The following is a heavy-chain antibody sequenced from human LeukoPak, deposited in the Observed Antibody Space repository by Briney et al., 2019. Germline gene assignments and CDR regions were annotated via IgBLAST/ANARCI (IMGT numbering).Heavy chain of an antibody. Sequence: SDTLSLTCTVSDGSISSYYWSWIRQPAGKGLEWIGRIYPSGSTNYNPSLKSRVTMSVDTSKNQLSLKLSSVTAADTAVYYCARTSSNSWSYGMDVWGQGTTVTVSS. D-gene: IGHD6-13*01. CDR2: IYPSGST. J-gene: IGHJ6*02. V-gene: IGHV4-4*07. CDR3: ARTSSNSWSYGMDV. CDR1: DGSISSYY.